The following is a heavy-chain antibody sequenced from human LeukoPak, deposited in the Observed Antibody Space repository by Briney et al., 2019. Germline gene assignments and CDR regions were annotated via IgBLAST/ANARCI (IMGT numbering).Heavy chain of an antibody. CDR3: ASGGSSWMGHFDY. CDR2: IYSGGST. Sequence: GGSLRLSCAASGFTVSSNYMSWVRQAPGEGRGWGSVIYSGGSTYYADSVKGRFTISRDNSKNTLYLQMSSLRAEDTAVYYCASGGSSWMGHFDYWGQGTLVTVSS. V-gene: IGHV3-66*01. J-gene: IGHJ4*01. D-gene: IGHD6-13*01. CDR1: GFTVSSNY.